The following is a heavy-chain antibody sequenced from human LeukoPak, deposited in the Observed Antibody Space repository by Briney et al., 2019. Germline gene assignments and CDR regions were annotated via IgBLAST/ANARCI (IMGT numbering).Heavy chain of an antibody. J-gene: IGHJ4*02. CDR2: IYSGGST. D-gene: IGHD4-17*01. CDR3: ASTYGDYADDY. CDR1: GFTVSSNY. V-gene: IGHV3-53*01. Sequence: PGGSLRLSCAASGFTVSSNYMSWVRQAPGKGLEWVSVIYSGGSTYYADSVKGRFTISRDNFKNTLYLQMNSLRAEDTAVYYCASTYGDYADDYWGQGTLVTVSS.